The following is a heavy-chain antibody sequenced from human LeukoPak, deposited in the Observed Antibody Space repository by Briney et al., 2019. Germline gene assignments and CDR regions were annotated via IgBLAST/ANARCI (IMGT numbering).Heavy chain of an antibody. CDR1: GDSFSSHY. Sequence: SETLSFTCAVSGDSFSSHYWTWIRQSPGTGLEWIGYISHIGRTNYNPSLKSRVTISIDTSKNQFSLKLRSVTAADTAVYYCARDLVTVTKGFDIWGQGTMVSVSS. J-gene: IGHJ3*02. CDR2: ISHIGRT. D-gene: IGHD4-17*01. CDR3: ARDLVTVTKGFDI. V-gene: IGHV4-59*11.